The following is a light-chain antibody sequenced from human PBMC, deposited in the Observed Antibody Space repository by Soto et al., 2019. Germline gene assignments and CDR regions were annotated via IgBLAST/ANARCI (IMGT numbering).Light chain of an antibody. CDR2: EVS. V-gene: IGLV2-14*01. Sequence: QSALTQPASVSGSPGQSLTVSCTGTSSDVGGYNHVSWYQQHPGKAPKLLIFEVSNRPSGVSDRFSGSKSGNTASLTISGLQAEDEADYYCTSYTTSISVVFGTGTKLTVL. CDR1: SSDVGGYNH. CDR3: TSYTTSISVV. J-gene: IGLJ1*01.